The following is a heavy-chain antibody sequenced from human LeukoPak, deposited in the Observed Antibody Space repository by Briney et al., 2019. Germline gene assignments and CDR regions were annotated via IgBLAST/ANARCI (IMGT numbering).Heavy chain of an antibody. Sequence: ASVKVSCRASGYTFTSYGISWVRQAPGQGLEWMGWISAYNGNTNYAQKLQGRVTMTTDTSTSTAYMELRSLRSDDTAVYYCAREASEQWLVFPRRGMDVWGQGTTVTVSS. V-gene: IGHV1-18*01. J-gene: IGHJ6*02. CDR2: ISAYNGNT. CDR1: GYTFTSYG. CDR3: AREASEQWLVFPRRGMDV. D-gene: IGHD6-19*01.